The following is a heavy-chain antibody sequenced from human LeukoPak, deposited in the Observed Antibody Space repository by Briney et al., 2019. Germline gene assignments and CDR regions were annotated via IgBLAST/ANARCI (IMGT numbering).Heavy chain of an antibody. J-gene: IGHJ4*02. CDR2: ISVSGATT. Sequence: PGGSLRLSCAASGFTFENYVMTWVRQVPGKGLEWVSGISVSGATTYYADSVKGRFTVFRDNPKNTLFLEMNSLRAEDTALYYCARMQGTWASPYDHWGQGTLVSVSS. D-gene: IGHD1-7*01. CDR3: ARMQGTWASPYDH. CDR1: GFTFENYV. V-gene: IGHV3-23*01.